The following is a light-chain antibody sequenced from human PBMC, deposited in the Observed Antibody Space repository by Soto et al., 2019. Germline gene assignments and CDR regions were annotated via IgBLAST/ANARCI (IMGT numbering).Light chain of an antibody. CDR1: SSNIGAGYD. CDR3: QSYDSSLSAWV. Sequence: QSVLTQPPSVSGAPGQRVTISCTGSSSNIGAGYDVHWYQQLPGTAPKLLIYGNSNRPSGVPDRFSGSKSGTSASLAITGRQAEDEADYYCQSYDSSLSAWVFGGGTQLTVL. CDR2: GNS. V-gene: IGLV1-40*01. J-gene: IGLJ3*02.